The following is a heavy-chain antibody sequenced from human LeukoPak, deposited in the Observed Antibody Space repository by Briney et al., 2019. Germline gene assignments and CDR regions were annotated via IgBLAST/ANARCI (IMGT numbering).Heavy chain of an antibody. V-gene: IGHV4-34*01. CDR1: GGSFSGYY. D-gene: IGHD3-3*01. CDR3: ARGRXYDXWSGYSDAFDI. Sequence: KPSETLSLTCAVYGGSFSGYYWSWIRQPPGKGLEWIGEINHSGSTNYNPSLKSRVTISVDTSKNQFSLKLSSVTAADTAVYYCARGRXYDXWSGYSDAFDIWGQGTMVTVSS. CDR2: INHSGST. J-gene: IGHJ3*02.